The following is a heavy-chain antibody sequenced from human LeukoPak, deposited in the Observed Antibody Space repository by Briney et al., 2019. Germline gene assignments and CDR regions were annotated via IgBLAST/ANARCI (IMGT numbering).Heavy chain of an antibody. Sequence: SETLSLTCTVSGGSISSSSYYWGWIRQPPGKGLEWIGSMYYHGSTSYYNPSLKSRVTMSVDTSKNQFSLKLSSVTAADTAVYYCARRSERRRTDRFDYFDYWGQGALVAVSS. CDR1: GGSISSSSYY. CDR3: ARRSERRRTDRFDYFDY. V-gene: IGHV4-39*07. J-gene: IGHJ4*02. CDR2: MYYHGSTS. D-gene: IGHD3-10*01.